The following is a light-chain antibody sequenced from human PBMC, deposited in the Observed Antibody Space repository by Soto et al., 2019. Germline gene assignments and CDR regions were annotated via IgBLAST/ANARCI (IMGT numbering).Light chain of an antibody. CDR1: QGISNF. CDR3: QKYNSAPWT. CDR2: AAS. J-gene: IGKJ1*01. Sequence: DIQMTQSPSSLSASVGDRVTITCRARQGISNFLAWHQQKPGKVPKLLIDAASTLQSGVPSRFSGSGSGTEFTLTITGLQPEDVASDYYQKYNSAPWTGGQGTKVEIK. V-gene: IGKV1-27*01.